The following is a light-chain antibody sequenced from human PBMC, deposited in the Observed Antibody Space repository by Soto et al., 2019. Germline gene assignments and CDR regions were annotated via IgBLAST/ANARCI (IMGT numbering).Light chain of an antibody. CDR2: DAS. CDR1: QSVSSSF. CDR3: QLYGSSHT. V-gene: IGKV3-20*01. J-gene: IGKJ2*01. Sequence: EIVLTQSPGTLSLPQGERATLSCRASQSVSSSFLAWYQQKPGQAPGLLIYDASSRATGIPDRFSGSGSGTDFTLTISRLEPEDFAVYYCQLYGSSHTFGQGTRLEIK.